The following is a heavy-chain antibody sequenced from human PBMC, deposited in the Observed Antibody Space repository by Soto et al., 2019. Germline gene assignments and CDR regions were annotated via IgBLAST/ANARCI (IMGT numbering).Heavy chain of an antibody. Sequence: GGSLRLSCAASGFTFSSFAMSWVRQAPGKGLEWVSAITGPGAGTYYADSVKGRFTISRDNSKNTLYLQMNSLRVEDTAIYYCAKRVSGWYWIDYWGQGTLVTVSS. CDR1: GFTFSSFA. V-gene: IGHV3-23*01. CDR3: AKRVSGWYWIDY. J-gene: IGHJ4*02. D-gene: IGHD6-19*01. CDR2: ITGPGAGT.